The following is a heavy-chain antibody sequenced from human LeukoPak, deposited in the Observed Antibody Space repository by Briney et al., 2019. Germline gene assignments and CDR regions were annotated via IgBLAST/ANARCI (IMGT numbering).Heavy chain of an antibody. CDR3: ARGVRYSYGL. V-gene: IGHV4-34*01. CDR2: ISHSGST. Sequence: SETLSLTCTVSGGSISGYYWSWIRQPPGKGLEWIGEISHSGSTNYNPSLKSRVTISVDTSKNQFSLKLSSVTAADTAVYYCARGVRYSYGLWGQGTLVTVSS. CDR1: GGSISGYY. D-gene: IGHD5-18*01. J-gene: IGHJ4*02.